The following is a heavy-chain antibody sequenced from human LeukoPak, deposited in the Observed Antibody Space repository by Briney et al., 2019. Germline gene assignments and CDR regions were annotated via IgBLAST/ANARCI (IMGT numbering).Heavy chain of an antibody. CDR2: ISVYNGNT. J-gene: IGHJ4*02. CDR3: ARQRFVVVPAAMTPARPAYYFDY. Sequence: ASVKVSCKASGYTFTSFDISWVRQAPGQGLEWMGWISVYNGNTNYAQNFQGRVSMTTDTSTSTAYMELRSLRSDDTAVYYCARQRFVVVPAAMTPARPAYYFDYWGQGTLVTVSS. D-gene: IGHD2-2*01. CDR1: GYTFTSFD. V-gene: IGHV1-18*01.